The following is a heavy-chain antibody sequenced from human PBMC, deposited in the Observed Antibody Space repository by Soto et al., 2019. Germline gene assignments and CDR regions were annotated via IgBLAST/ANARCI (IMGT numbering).Heavy chain of an antibody. CDR2: IDGSGGDT. D-gene: IGHD2-15*01. J-gene: IGHJ4*02. CDR3: AKEMVAAAYVETSPFDF. V-gene: IGHV3-23*01. Sequence: EVQLLESGGGLVQPGGSLRLSCAASGLTFSSYAMAWVRQASGTGLEWVSVIDGSGGDTSIADSVKGRFSISRDNSKKMLYPQMNSLRAEDTARYFCAKEMVAAAYVETSPFDFWGQGTLVTVSS. CDR1: GLTFSSYA.